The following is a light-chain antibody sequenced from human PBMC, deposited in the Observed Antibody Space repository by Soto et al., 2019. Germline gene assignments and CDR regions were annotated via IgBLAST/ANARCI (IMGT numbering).Light chain of an antibody. V-gene: IGLV2-11*01. J-gene: IGLJ2*01. CDR2: EVS. CDR3: SSFSSITREV. CDR1: SSDVGGYNY. Sequence: QSVLTQPRSVSGSPGQSVTISCTGTSSDVGGYNYVSWYQQHPGKTPKLMIYEVSNRPSGVSHRFSGSKSGNTASLTISGLQTEDEADYYCSSFSSITREVFGGGTQLTVL.